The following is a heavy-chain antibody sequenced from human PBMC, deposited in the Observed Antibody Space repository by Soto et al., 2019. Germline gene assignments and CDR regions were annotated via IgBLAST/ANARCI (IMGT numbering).Heavy chain of an antibody. CDR1: GFTFSSYA. D-gene: IGHD4-17*01. CDR2: ISGSGGST. V-gene: IGHV3-23*01. Sequence: PGGSLRLSCAASGFTFSSYAMSWVRQAPGKGLEWVSAISGSGGSTYYADSVKGRFTISRDNSKNTRYLQMNSLRAEDTAVYYCAKGDVSATVVTYFDYWGQGTLVTVSS. J-gene: IGHJ4*02. CDR3: AKGDVSATVVTYFDY.